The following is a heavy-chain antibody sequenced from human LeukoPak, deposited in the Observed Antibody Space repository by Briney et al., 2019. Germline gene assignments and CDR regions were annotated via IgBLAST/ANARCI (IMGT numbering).Heavy chain of an antibody. Sequence: QSGGSLRLSCAASGFTFSSYAMHWVRQAPGKGLEWVAVISYDGSNKYYADSVKGRFTISRDNSKNTLYLQMNSLRAEDTAVYCCARGSGELDYWGQGTLVTVSS. D-gene: IGHD3-16*01. CDR1: GFTFSSYA. CDR3: ARGSGELDY. V-gene: IGHV3-30-3*01. CDR2: ISYDGSNK. J-gene: IGHJ4*02.